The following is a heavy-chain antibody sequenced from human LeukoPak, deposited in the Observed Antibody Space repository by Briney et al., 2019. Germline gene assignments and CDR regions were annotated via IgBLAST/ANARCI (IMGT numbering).Heavy chain of an antibody. CDR3: ATSHQLLWGYNWFDP. D-gene: IGHD2-2*01. CDR1: GFTFSSYG. CDR2: FDPEDGET. V-gene: IGHV1-24*01. J-gene: IGHJ5*02. Sequence: PGGSLRLSCAASGFTFSSYGMHWVRQAPGKGLEWMGGFDPEDGETIYAQKFQGRVTMTEDTSTDTAYMELSSLRSEDTAVYYCATSHQLLWGYNWFDPWGQGTLVTVSS.